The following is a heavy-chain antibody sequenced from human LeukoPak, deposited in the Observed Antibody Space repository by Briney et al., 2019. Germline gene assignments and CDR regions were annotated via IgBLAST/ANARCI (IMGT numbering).Heavy chain of an antibody. V-gene: IGHV3-21*01. CDR3: AKDDAAFFDY. Sequence: GGSLRLSCAASGFTFSSYSMNWVRQAPGKGLEWVSSISSSSSYIYYADSVKGRFTISRGNAKNSLYLQMNSLRAEDTALYYCAKDDAAFFDYWGQGTLVTVSS. CDR1: GFTFSSYS. CDR2: ISSSSSYI. D-gene: IGHD6-25*01. J-gene: IGHJ4*02.